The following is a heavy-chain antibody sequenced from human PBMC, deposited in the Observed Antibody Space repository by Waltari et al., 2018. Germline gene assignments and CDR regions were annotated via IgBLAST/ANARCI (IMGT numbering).Heavy chain of an antibody. D-gene: IGHD3-16*02. J-gene: IGHJ4*02. V-gene: IGHV1-69*12. CDR2: FIPLTGSQ. CDR1: GLSIRGYT. Sequence: QVQLAQSGAEVKSPGSSVTISCKASGLSIRGYTSSWVRQAPGQGVEWMGGFIPLTGSQIYTQKFQGRLTITADGSTRTTVMELRNLKYEDTAVYFCARGYRYDSSQRFYLDHWGQGTPVIVS. CDR3: ARGYRYDSSQRFYLDH.